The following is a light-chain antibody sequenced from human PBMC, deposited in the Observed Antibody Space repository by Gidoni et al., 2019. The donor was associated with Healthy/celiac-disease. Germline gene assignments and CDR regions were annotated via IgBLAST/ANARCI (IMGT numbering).Light chain of an antibody. V-gene: IGKV4-1*01. Sequence: LAVSLGERATINCKSSPSVLYSSNNKNYLAWYQQKPGQPPKLLIYWASTRESGVPDRFSGSGSGTDFTLTISSLQAEDVAVYYCQQYYSTPHLTFGGGTKVEIK. CDR1: PSVLYSSNNKNY. J-gene: IGKJ4*01. CDR3: QQYYSTPHLT. CDR2: WAS.